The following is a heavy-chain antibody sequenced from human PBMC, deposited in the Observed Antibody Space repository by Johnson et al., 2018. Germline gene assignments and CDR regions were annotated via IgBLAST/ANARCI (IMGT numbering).Heavy chain of an antibody. CDR3: AKALQIVSSNYYGWGACDS. J-gene: IGHJ3*02. V-gene: IGHV3-30*18. CDR1: GFTFNNYD. D-gene: IGHD3-10*01. CDR2: ISYDGQIK. Sequence: QVQLVQSGGGVVQPGRSLRLSCAASGFTFNNYDIHWVRHAPGKGLEWVSLISYDGQIKYYADSVKGRFTVSRDNSKNTLYVEMNRLSAEDTAIDYCAKALQIVSSNYYGWGACDSWGQGAVSPSLQ.